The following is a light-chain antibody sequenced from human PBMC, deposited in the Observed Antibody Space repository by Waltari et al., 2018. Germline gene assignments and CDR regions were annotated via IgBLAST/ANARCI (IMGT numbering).Light chain of an antibody. J-gene: IGKJ4*01. Sequence: DIVMTKSPDSLAVSLGERSTISCQASQSLLYRSNNKNYLAWYQQRSGHPPKLLIYWASTRESGVPDRFSGSGSGTDFTLTVTGLQAEDVAVYYCLQSYTVPLTFGGGTKVEIK. CDR3: LQSYTVPLT. CDR1: QSLLYRSNNKNY. V-gene: IGKV4-1*01. CDR2: WAS.